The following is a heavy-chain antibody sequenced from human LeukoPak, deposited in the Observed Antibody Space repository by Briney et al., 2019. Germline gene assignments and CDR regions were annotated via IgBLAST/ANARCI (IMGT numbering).Heavy chain of an antibody. J-gene: IGHJ5*01. Sequence: GGSLRLSCAGSGFALKSYSLTWVRQAPGKGLEWVSSISSTSAYIHYADSVKGRFTISRDNVDNVVYLEMNSLGAEDTATYYCAKVAVSGPTGWFDSWGQGTLVIVSS. CDR1: GFALKSYS. D-gene: IGHD2-8*02. V-gene: IGHV3-21*01. CDR3: AKVAVSGPTGWFDS. CDR2: ISSTSAYI.